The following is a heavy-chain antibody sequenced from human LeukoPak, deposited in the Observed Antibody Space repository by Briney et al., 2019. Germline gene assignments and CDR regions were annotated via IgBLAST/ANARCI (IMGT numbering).Heavy chain of an antibody. V-gene: IGHV3-23*01. CDR1: EFTFSSYA. D-gene: IGHD3-22*01. CDR3: ARESSGYFY. CDR2: ISDSGGST. J-gene: IGHJ4*02. Sequence: GGSLRLSCAASEFTFSSYAMSWVRQAPGKGLEWVSAISDSGGSTYYADSVKGRFTVSRDNAKNSLYLQMNSLRAEDTAVYYCARESSGYFYWGQGTLVTVSS.